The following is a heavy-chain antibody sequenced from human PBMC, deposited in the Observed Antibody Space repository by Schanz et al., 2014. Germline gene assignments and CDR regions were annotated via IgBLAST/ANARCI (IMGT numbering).Heavy chain of an antibody. D-gene: IGHD6-13*01. CDR1: GGTFSSYT. Sequence: VQLVQSGAEVKKPGSSVKVSCKLSGGTFSSYTISWMRQAPGQGLEWMGRIIPIHGIVNYAQRFQDRVRITADKSTSTAYMELSSLRSDDTAVYYCARDGVDAAAGGNYWGQGTLVTVSS. CDR2: IIPIHGIV. V-gene: IGHV1-69*08. CDR3: ARDGVDAAAGGNY. J-gene: IGHJ4*02.